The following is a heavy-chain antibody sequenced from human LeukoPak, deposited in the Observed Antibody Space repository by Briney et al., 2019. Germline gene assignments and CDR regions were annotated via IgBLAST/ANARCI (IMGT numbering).Heavy chain of an antibody. D-gene: IGHD2-2*01. J-gene: IGHJ4*02. Sequence: GGSLRLSCAASGFNFSSYAISWVRQAPGKGLEWVSAISGSGGSTYYADSVKGRFTISRDNSKNTLYLQMNSLRAEDTAVYYCAKDRLPAAIPYYFDYWGQGTLVTVSS. CDR1: GFNFSSYA. CDR3: AKDRLPAAIPYYFDY. V-gene: IGHV3-23*01. CDR2: ISGSGGST.